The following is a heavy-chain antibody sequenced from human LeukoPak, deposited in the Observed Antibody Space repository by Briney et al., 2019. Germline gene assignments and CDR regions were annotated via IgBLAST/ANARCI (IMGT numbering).Heavy chain of an antibody. V-gene: IGHV1-69*13. Sequence: SVKVSCKASGGTFSSYAISWVRQAPGQGLEWMGGIIPIFGTANYAQKFQGRVTITADESTSTANMELSSLRSEDTAVYYCARALAVAGPFDPWGQGTLVTVSS. J-gene: IGHJ5*02. D-gene: IGHD6-19*01. CDR2: IIPIFGTA. CDR1: GGTFSSYA. CDR3: ARALAVAGPFDP.